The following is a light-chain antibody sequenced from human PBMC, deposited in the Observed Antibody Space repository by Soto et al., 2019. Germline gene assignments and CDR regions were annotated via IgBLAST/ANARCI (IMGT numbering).Light chain of an antibody. Sequence: EIVMTQSPATLSVSPGEGATLCCRASQGIGDTLAWYPQKHGQTHRLLIYDTSIRATGVPARFSGSRSGAEFTITISSLQSEDGAVYDCQHYVTWPLTFGGGTKVDIK. CDR1: QGIGDT. CDR3: QHYVTWPLT. CDR2: DTS. V-gene: IGKV3-15*01. J-gene: IGKJ4*01.